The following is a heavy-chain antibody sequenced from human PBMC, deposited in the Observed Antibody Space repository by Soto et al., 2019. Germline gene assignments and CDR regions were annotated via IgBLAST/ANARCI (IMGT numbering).Heavy chain of an antibody. Sequence: VQLLESGGDLIQPGGSLRLSCAASGFTFSTYGMHWVRQAPGKGLEWVAVIWYDGNNKYYADSVKGRFSISRDNSKNTLYLQMNSLRAEDTAMYYCARGRYYDILTGSHPFDPWGQGTLVTVSS. CDR2: IWYDGNNK. V-gene: IGHV3-33*01. D-gene: IGHD3-9*01. J-gene: IGHJ5*02. CDR3: ARGRYYDILTGSHPFDP. CDR1: GFTFSTYG.